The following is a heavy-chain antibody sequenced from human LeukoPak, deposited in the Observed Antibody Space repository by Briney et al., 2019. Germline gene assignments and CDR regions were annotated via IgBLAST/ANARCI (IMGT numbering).Heavy chain of an antibody. D-gene: IGHD3-10*01. CDR1: GFTFSSYE. J-gene: IGHJ4*02. CDR3: AKDISGYYGSGSLDY. CDR2: ISSSGSTI. V-gene: IGHV3-48*03. Sequence: GGSLRLSCATSGFTFSSYEMNWVRQAPGKGLERVSYISSSGSTIYYADSVKGRFTISRDNSKNSLYLQMNSLRAEDTALYYCAKDISGYYGSGSLDYWGQGTLVTVSS.